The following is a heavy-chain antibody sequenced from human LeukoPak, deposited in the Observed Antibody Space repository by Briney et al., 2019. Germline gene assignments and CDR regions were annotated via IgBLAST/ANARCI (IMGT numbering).Heavy chain of an antibody. D-gene: IGHD6-13*01. CDR3: ARLYSGYSSFESDY. J-gene: IGHJ4*02. Sequence: SETLSLTCTVSGGSISSYYWSWIRQPPGKRLEWIGYIYYSGSTNYNPSLKSRVTISVDTSKNQFSLKLSSVTAADTAVYYCARLYSGYSSFESDYWGQGTLVTVSS. V-gene: IGHV4-59*08. CDR1: GGSISSYY. CDR2: IYYSGST.